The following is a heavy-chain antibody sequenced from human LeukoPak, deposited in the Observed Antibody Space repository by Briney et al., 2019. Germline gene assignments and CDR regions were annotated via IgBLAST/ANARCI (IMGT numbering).Heavy chain of an antibody. CDR3: ARVFAAARGWFDP. J-gene: IGHJ5*02. D-gene: IGHD6-13*01. CDR2: IYSGGST. Sequence: PGGSLRLSCAASGFTVSSNYMSWVRQAPGKGLEWVSVIYSGGSTYYADSVKGRFTISRDNSKNTLYLQMNSLRAEDTAVYYCARVFAAARGWFDPWGQGTLVTVSS. CDR1: GFTVSSNY. V-gene: IGHV3-66*01.